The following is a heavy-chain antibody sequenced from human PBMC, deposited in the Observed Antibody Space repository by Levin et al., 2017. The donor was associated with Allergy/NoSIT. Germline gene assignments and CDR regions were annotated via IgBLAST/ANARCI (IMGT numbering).Heavy chain of an antibody. Sequence: SETLSLTCSVSGVSISSANSYWSWIRQPPGKGLEWIAYMYFSGNPYYNPSLKSRVSISVDASKNQFSLRLTSVTASDTAVYYCARDVSGWSYFDSWGLGTLVTVSS. CDR1: GVSISSANSY. J-gene: IGHJ4*02. V-gene: IGHV4-30-4*02. CDR2: MYFSGNP. CDR3: ARDVSGWSYFDS. D-gene: IGHD6-19*01.